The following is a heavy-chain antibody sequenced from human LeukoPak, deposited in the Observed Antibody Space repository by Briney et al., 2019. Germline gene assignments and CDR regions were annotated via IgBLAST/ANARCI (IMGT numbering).Heavy chain of an antibody. D-gene: IGHD3-22*01. V-gene: IGHV3-30*18. CDR2: ISYDGSNK. CDR1: GFTFSSYG. CDR3: AKDENYYDSSGYYYFDY. Sequence: GGSLRLSCAASGFTFSSYGMYWVRQAPGKGLEWVAVISYDGSNKYYADSVKGRFTISRDNSKNTLYLQMNSLRAEDTAVYYCAKDENYYDSSGYYYFDYWGQGTLVTVSS. J-gene: IGHJ4*02.